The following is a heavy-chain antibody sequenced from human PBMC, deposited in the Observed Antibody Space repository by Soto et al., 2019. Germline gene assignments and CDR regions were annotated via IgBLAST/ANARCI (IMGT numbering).Heavy chain of an antibody. CDR2: IYPGDSDT. CDR3: ARSYSSSWSDILEPTKHCYLMAF. V-gene: IGHV5-51*01. D-gene: IGHD6-13*01. CDR1: GYSFTSYW. J-gene: IGHJ6*02. Sequence: GESLKISCKGSGYSFTSYWIGWVRQMPGKGLEWMGIIYPGDSDTRYSPSFQGQVTISADKSISTAYLQWSSLKASDTAMYYCARSYSSSWSDILEPTKHCYLMAFWAQGTSVTGSS.